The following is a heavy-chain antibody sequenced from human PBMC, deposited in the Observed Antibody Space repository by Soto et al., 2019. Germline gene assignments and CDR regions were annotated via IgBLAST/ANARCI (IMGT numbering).Heavy chain of an antibody. CDR3: AGGRENYFDY. J-gene: IGHJ4*02. V-gene: IGHV4-31*03. Sequence: QMQLQESGPGLVKPSQTLSLTCTVSGDSDTSDSYRWSWIRQHPGKGLEWIGYIYYSGSPYYNPSLKSRATISVDTSKNQFSLRLTSVSGADSAVYYCAGGRENYFDYRGQGILVTVSS. CDR2: IYYSGSP. CDR1: GDSDTSDSYR.